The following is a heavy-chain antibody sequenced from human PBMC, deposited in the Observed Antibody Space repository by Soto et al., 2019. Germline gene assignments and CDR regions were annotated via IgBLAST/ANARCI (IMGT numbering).Heavy chain of an antibody. D-gene: IGHD2-8*01. V-gene: IGHV1-18*01. CDR2: ISGYNGDT. CDR1: GYTFSRYG. CDR3: AKNGQPPYYYYGMDV. Sequence: QGQLVQSGPEVKKPGASVKVSCKASGYTFSRYGISWVRQAPGQGLEWMGWISGYNGDTKYAQKVQGRVTMTIDTSTCTAYMELRSLTSDDTAIYYCAKNGQPPYYYYGMDVWRQGTTVTVSS. J-gene: IGHJ6*02.